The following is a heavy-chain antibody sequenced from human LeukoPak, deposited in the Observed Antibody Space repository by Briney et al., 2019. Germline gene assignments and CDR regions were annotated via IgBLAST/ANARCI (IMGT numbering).Heavy chain of an antibody. Sequence: PGGSLRLSCTASGLAFHTNAMTWVRQAPGKGLEWVAGINFNSIVTKYGDSVKGRFTISRDNSKNTLFLQMNNLRAEDTAVYYCAKVGGQWLDSGHTYFDYWGQGTLVTVSS. D-gene: IGHD6-19*01. CDR1: GLAFHTNA. CDR2: INFNSIVT. J-gene: IGHJ4*02. CDR3: AKVGGQWLDSGHTYFDY. V-gene: IGHV3-23*01.